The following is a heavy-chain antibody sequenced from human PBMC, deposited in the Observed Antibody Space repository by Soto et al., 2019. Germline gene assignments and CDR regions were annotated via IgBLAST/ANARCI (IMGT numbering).Heavy chain of an antibody. CDR1: GYSFTSYW. J-gene: IGHJ3*02. CDR3: ARGGRHTIFGGADNDAFDI. CDR2: IYPGDSDT. D-gene: IGHD3-3*01. V-gene: IGHV5-51*01. Sequence: GESLKISCKGSGYSFTSYWIGWVRQMPGKGLEWMGIIYPGDSDTRYSPSFQGQVTISADKSISTAYLQWSSLKASDTAMYYCARGGRHTIFGGADNDAFDIWGQGTMVTVS.